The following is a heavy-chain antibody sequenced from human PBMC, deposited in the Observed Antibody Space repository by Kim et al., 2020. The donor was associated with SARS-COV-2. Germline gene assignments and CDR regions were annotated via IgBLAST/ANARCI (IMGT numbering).Heavy chain of an antibody. CDR3: AKVNVSYSGSYRYFQH. CDR2: ISGSGGST. D-gene: IGHD1-26*01. Sequence: GGSLRLSCAASGFTFSSYAMSWVRQAPGKGLEWVSAISGSGGSTYYADSVKGRFTISRDNSKNTLYLQMNSLRAEDTAVYYCAKVNVSYSGSYRYFQHWGQGTLVTVSS. V-gene: IGHV3-23*01. J-gene: IGHJ1*01. CDR1: GFTFSSYA.